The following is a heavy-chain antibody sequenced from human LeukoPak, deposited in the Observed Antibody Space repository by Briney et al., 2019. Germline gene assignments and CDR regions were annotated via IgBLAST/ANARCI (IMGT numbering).Heavy chain of an antibody. J-gene: IGHJ6*03. V-gene: IGHV1-24*01. CDR3: ARDTAMVTLNYMDV. CDR2: FDPEDGET. CDR1: GYTLTELS. D-gene: IGHD5-18*01. Sequence: ASVKVSCKVSGYTLTELSMHWVRQAPGKGLEWMGGFDPEDGETIYAQKFQGRVTMTEDTSTDTAYMELSSLRSDDTAVYYCARDTAMVTLNYMDVWGKGTTVTVSS.